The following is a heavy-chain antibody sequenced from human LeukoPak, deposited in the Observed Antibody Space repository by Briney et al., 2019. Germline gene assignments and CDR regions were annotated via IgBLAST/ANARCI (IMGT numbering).Heavy chain of an antibody. CDR2: ISGSGGST. D-gene: IGHD4-17*01. CDR3: AKVRNYGDYVFDY. Sequence: TGGSLRLSCAASGFTFSSYAMSWVRQAPGKGLEWVSAISGSGGSTYYADSVKGRFTISRDNSKSTLYLQMNSLRAEDTAVYYCAKVRNYGDYVFDYWGQGTLVTVSS. V-gene: IGHV3-23*01. J-gene: IGHJ4*02. CDR1: GFTFSSYA.